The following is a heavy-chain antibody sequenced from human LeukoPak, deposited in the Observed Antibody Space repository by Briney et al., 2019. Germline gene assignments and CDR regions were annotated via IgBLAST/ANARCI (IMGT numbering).Heavy chain of an antibody. J-gene: IGHJ4*02. CDR3: AKVAEGYSSSWYFGGLDY. V-gene: IGHV3-48*01. Sequence: PGGSLRLSCAASGFTFSSYSMNWVRQAPGKGLEWVSYISSSSSTIYYADSVKGRFTISRDNSKNTLYLQMNSLRAEDTAVYYCAKVAEGYSSSWYFGGLDYWGQGTLVTVSS. CDR2: ISSSSSTI. D-gene: IGHD6-13*01. CDR1: GFTFSSYS.